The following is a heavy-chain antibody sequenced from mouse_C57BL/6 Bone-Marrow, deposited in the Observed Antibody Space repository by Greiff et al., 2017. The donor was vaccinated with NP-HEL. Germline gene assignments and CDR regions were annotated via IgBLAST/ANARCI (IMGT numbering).Heavy chain of an antibody. Sequence: EVQLVESGPGLVKPSQSLSLTCSVTGYSITSGYYWNWIRQFPGNKLEWMGYISYDGSNNYNPSLKNRISITRDTSKNQFFLKLNSVTTEDTATYYCARGDGNYGGFAYWGQGTLVTVSA. D-gene: IGHD2-1*01. J-gene: IGHJ3*01. CDR3: ARGDGNYGGFAY. CDR2: ISYDGSN. V-gene: IGHV3-6*01. CDR1: GYSITSGYY.